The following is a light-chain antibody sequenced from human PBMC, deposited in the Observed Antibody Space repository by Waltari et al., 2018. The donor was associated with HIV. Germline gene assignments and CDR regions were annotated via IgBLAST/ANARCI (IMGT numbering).Light chain of an antibody. CDR2: GAS. V-gene: IGKV3-20*01. CDR1: QSVSSSY. Sequence: IVLTQSPGTLYLSPGERATLSCRASQSVSSSYLAWYQQKPGQTPRLLIYGASSRATGIPDRFSGSGSGTDFTLTISRLEPEDFAVYYCQQYGSSPPLTFGPGTKVDIK. CDR3: QQYGSSPPLT. J-gene: IGKJ3*01.